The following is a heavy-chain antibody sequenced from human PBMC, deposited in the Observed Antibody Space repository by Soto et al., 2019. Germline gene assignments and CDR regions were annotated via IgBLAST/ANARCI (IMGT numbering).Heavy chain of an antibody. D-gene: IGHD3-16*01. V-gene: IGHV3-30*18. CDR1: GFPLSSYG. CDR3: AKWNGGFDY. J-gene: IGHJ4*02. Sequence: QVQLVESGGGVVQPGRSLRLSWAPSGFPLSSYGRHWARRAPGKGLEWVAVITYDGSYKYYADSVKGRFTISRDNSKNTLYLQMNSLRAEDTAVYYCAKWNGGFDYWGQGTLVTVSS. CDR2: ITYDGSYK.